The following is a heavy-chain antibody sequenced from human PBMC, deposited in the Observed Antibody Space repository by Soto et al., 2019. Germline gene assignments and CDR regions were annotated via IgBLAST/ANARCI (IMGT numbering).Heavy chain of an antibody. J-gene: IGHJ6*02. Sequence: GGSLILSCPASGVNFSSYSMVWVRQAPGKGLEWVSYISSSSSSIYYADSVKGRFSTSRDNAKNSTSLQMNSLRVEDTGVYYCARELGFDAVARMDVWGQGTTVTVSS. V-gene: IGHV3-48*01. CDR2: ISSSSSSI. CDR1: GVNFSSYS. CDR3: ARELGFDAVARMDV. D-gene: IGHD6-19*01.